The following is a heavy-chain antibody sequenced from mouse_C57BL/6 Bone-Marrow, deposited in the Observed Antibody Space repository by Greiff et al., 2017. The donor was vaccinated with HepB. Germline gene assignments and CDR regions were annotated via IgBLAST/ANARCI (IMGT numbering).Heavy chain of an antibody. CDR3: ARHAPYYGSSPYWYFDV. J-gene: IGHJ1*03. Sequence: QVQLKESGAELVKPGASVKLSCKASGYTFTEYTIHWVKQRSGQGLEWIGWFYPGSGSIKYNEKFKDKATLTADKSSSTVYMELSRLTSEDSAVYFCARHAPYYGSSPYWYFDVWGTGTTVTVSS. V-gene: IGHV1-62-2*01. D-gene: IGHD1-1*01. CDR1: GYTFTEYT. CDR2: FYPGSGSI.